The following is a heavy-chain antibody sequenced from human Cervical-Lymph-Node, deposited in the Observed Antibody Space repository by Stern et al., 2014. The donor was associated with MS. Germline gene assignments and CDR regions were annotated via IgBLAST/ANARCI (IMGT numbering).Heavy chain of an antibody. V-gene: IGHV3-30*01. CDR3: ARPHSSGWYLDY. CDR1: GFTFSSYA. Sequence: VQLVESGGGVVQPGRSLRLSCAASGFTFSSYAMHWVRQAPGKGLEWVAVISYDGSNKYYADSVKGRFTISRDNSKNTLYLQMNSLRAEDTAVYYCARPHSSGWYLDYWGQGTLVTVSS. D-gene: IGHD6-19*01. CDR2: ISYDGSNK. J-gene: IGHJ4*02.